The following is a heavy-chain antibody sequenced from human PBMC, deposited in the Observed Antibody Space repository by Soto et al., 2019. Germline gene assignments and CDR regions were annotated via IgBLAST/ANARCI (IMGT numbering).Heavy chain of an antibody. J-gene: IGHJ3*02. V-gene: IGHV4-61*01. CDR2: IYYSGST. CDR1: GGSVSSGSYY. Sequence: SETLSLTCTVSGGSVSSGSYYWSWIRQPPGKGLEWIGYIYYSGSTNYNPSLKSRVTISVDTSKNQFSLKLSSVTAADTAVYYCARVEPVDYYDSSGFRADAVDIWGQGTMVTVSS. CDR3: ARVEPVDYYDSSGFRADAVDI. D-gene: IGHD3-22*01.